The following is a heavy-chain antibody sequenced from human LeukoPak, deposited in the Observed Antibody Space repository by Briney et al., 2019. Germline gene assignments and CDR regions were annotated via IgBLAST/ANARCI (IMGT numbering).Heavy chain of an antibody. V-gene: IGHV3-11*01. Sequence: GSLRLSCAASGYTSSDSYTNWMRQAPGKGLEWVSYISSSGNSIYYADSVKGRFTISRDNAKNSLYMQMNSLRAEDTAVYYCARGDWYSFDYWGQGTLVTVSS. CDR3: ARGDWYSFDY. D-gene: IGHD6-19*01. CDR2: ISSSGNSI. CDR1: GYTSSDSY. J-gene: IGHJ4*02.